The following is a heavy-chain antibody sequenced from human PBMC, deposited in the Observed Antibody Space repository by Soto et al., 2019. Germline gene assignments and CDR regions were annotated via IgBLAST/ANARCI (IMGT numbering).Heavy chain of an antibody. CDR3: ARERGFLGSFDY. Sequence: GGSLRLSCAASGFTFSSYAMHWVRQAPGKGLEWVAVISYDGSNKYYADSVKGRFTISRDNSKNTLYLQMNSLRAEDTAVYYCARERGFLGSFDYWGQGTLVTVSS. CDR2: ISYDGSNK. V-gene: IGHV3-30-3*01. J-gene: IGHJ4*02. D-gene: IGHD3-10*01. CDR1: GFTFSSYA.